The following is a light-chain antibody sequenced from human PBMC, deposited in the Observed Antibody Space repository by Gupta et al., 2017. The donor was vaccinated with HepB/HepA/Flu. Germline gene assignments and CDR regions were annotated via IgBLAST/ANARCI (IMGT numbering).Light chain of an antibody. CDR1: SPNIGAGYD. CDR3: QSYDSSLGGHVI. J-gene: IGLJ2*01. V-gene: IGLV1-40*01. Sequence: QSVLTPPPSVSGAPGQRVTISCTGRSPNIGAGYDVHWYQQFPTTAPKLLIYGNSKRPSAVPDRFSGSKSGTSASLAITGLQAEDEADYYCQSYDSSLGGHVIFGGGTKLTVL. CDR2: GNS.